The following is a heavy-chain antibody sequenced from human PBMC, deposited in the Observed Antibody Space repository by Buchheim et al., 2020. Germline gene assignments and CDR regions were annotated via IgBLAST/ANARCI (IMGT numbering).Heavy chain of an antibody. CDR2: ISYDESNN. D-gene: IGHD5-24*01. J-gene: IGHJ4*02. Sequence: QVQLVESGGGVVQPGRSLRLSCAASGFTFSSYGMHWVRQAPGKGLEWVAVISYDESNNFYADSVKGRFTISRDNSENTLYLQINSLGAEDTAVYYCARDSGSDSNGYNLFDYWGQGTL. CDR3: ARDSGSDSNGYNLFDY. V-gene: IGHV3-30*03. CDR1: GFTFSSYG.